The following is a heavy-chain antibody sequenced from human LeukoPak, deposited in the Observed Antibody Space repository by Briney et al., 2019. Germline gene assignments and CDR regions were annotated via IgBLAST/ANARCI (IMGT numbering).Heavy chain of an antibody. CDR1: GFTFHDYA. J-gene: IGHJ4*02. CDR2: ISGDGGSA. D-gene: IGHD3-10*01. Sequence: GGSLRLSCVASGFTFHDYAMSWVRQVPGKGLEWVSLISGDGGSASYAGSVKGRFTISRDNSKNSLYLQMNSLRTEDTSFYYCAKASSGSSSRPVDYWGQGTLVTVSS. V-gene: IGHV3-43*02. CDR3: AKASSGSSSRPVDY.